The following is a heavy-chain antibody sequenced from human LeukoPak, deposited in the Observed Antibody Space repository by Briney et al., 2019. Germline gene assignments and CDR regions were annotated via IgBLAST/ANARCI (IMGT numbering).Heavy chain of an antibody. CDR2: INTDGTVT. J-gene: IGHJ4*02. V-gene: IGHV3-74*01. CDR1: GFTFSKYW. D-gene: IGHD6-19*01. CDR3: ATKQWLAPPPDS. Sequence: GGSLRLSCAASGFTFSKYWMLWVRQAPGKGLKSVSRINTDGTVTTYADSVKGRFTVSRDNADNTMFLQMNSVRDEDTAVYYCATKQWLAPPPDSWGQGTPVTVSS.